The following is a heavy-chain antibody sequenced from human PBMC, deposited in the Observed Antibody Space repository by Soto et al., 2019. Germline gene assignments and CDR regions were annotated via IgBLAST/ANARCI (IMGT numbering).Heavy chain of an antibody. CDR1: GGTFSSYA. CDR3: ARGPFLEWLYYYYYYGMDV. Sequence: QVQLVQSGAEVKKPGSSVKVSCKASGGTFSSYAISWVRQAPGQGLEWMGGIIPIVGTANYAQKFQGRVTITADESGSKAYMEVSRLRSEETAVYYCARGPFLEWLYYYYYYGMDVWGQGTTVTVSS. CDR2: IIPIVGTA. D-gene: IGHD3-3*02. J-gene: IGHJ6*02. V-gene: IGHV1-69*01.